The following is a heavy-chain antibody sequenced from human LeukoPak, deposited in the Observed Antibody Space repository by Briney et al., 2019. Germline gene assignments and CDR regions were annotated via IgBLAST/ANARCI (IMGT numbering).Heavy chain of an antibody. Sequence: PSETLSLTCAVYGGSFSGYYWSWIRQPPGKGLEWIGEINHSGSTNYNPSLKSQVTISVDTSKNQFSLKLSSVTAADTAVYYCAREGYSSSWYDAFDIWGQGTMVTVSS. CDR2: INHSGST. D-gene: IGHD6-13*01. CDR3: AREGYSSSWYDAFDI. J-gene: IGHJ3*02. V-gene: IGHV4-34*01. CDR1: GGSFSGYY.